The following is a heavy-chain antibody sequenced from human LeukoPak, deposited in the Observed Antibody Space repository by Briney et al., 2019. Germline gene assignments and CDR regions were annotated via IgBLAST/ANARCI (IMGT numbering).Heavy chain of an antibody. Sequence: ASVKVSCKASGYTFTSYGISWVRQAPGQGLEWMGWISAYNGNTNYAQKFQGRVTMTTDTSTNTAYMELRSLRSDDTAVYYCARDLDYYDSSGSGWFDPWGQGTLVTVSS. V-gene: IGHV1-18*01. CDR1: GYTFTSYG. CDR2: ISAYNGNT. D-gene: IGHD3-22*01. CDR3: ARDLDYYDSSGSGWFDP. J-gene: IGHJ5*02.